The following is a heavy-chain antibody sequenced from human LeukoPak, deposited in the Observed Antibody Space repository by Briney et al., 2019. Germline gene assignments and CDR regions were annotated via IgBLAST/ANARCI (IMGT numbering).Heavy chain of an antibody. CDR2: IGESGDST. CDR3: AKALVRGVTAPDY. CDR1: GFTFSSYA. D-gene: IGHD3-10*01. Sequence: GGSETLPCAASGFTFSSYAMSWVRQAPGKGLEWVSRIGESGDSTKYADSVKGRFTISRDNSKNTLYLQMNSLRAEDTAVYYCAKALVRGVTAPDYCGQGTLVTVSS. J-gene: IGHJ4*02. V-gene: IGHV3-23*01.